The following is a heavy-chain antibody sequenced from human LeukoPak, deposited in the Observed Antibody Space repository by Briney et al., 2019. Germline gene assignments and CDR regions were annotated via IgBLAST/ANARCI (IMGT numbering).Heavy chain of an antibody. CDR2: IWYDGSNK. Sequence: GRSLRLPCAASGFTFSSYGMHWVRQAPGKGLEWVAVIWYDGSNKYYADSVKGRFTISRDNSKNTLYLQMNSLRAEDTAVYYCAREERDYVWGSYRLHLDYWGQGTLVTVSS. CDR3: AREERDYVWGSYRLHLDY. J-gene: IGHJ4*02. CDR1: GFTFSSYG. V-gene: IGHV3-33*01. D-gene: IGHD3-16*02.